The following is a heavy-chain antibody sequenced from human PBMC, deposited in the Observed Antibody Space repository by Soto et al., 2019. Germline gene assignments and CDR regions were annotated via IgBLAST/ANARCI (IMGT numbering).Heavy chain of an antibody. Sequence: QVQLQESGPGLVKPSQTLSLTCNVSGGSISSGDYYWSWIRQPPGKGLEWIGYIYYSGSTYYNPTLKSRVTLSVDTSMNQFTLKLSAVTAADTAGYYCARASPVVTDVWGQGTTVTVSS. CDR1: GGSISSGDYY. V-gene: IGHV4-30-4*01. J-gene: IGHJ6*02. D-gene: IGHD5-18*01. CDR3: ARASPVVTDV. CDR2: IYYSGST.